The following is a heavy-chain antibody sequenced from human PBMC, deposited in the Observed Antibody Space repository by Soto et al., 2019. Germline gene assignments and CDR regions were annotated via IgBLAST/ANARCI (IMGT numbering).Heavy chain of an antibody. V-gene: IGHV3-23*01. Sequence: EVQLLESGGGLVQPGGSLRLSCAASGFTFSSYAMSWVRQAPGKGLEWVSAISGSGGSTYYADSVKGRFTISRDNSKNTLYLQRNSLRAEDTAVYYCAKEGDYYDSSGPRGGDDYWGQGTLVTVSS. D-gene: IGHD3-22*01. CDR2: ISGSGGST. J-gene: IGHJ4*02. CDR3: AKEGDYYDSSGPRGGDDY. CDR1: GFTFSSYA.